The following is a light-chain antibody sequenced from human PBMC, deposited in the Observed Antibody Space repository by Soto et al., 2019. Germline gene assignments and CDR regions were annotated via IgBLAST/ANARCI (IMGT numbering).Light chain of an antibody. V-gene: IGKV3D-20*02. J-gene: IGKJ1*01. CDR2: AAS. Sequence: EIVLTQSPGTLSLSPGERATLSCRASQSVSSSYLAWYQQKPGQAPRLLIYAASSRATGIPDRFSGSGSGTDFTLTISSLQSEDFATYFCLQHKSYPWTFGQGTKVE. CDR3: LQHKSYPWT. CDR1: QSVSSSY.